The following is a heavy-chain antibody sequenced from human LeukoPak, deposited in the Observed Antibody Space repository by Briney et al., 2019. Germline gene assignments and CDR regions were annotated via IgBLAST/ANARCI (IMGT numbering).Heavy chain of an antibody. CDR1: GFTFSNYG. D-gene: IGHD3-22*01. CDR2: IWYDGSNF. V-gene: IGHV3-33*01. Sequence: GRSLRLSCAASGFTFSNYGMHRVRQAPGKGLEWVALIWYDGSNFYFGDSVKGRFTISRDNSKNTLYLQMNSLRAEDTAVYYCARVSDYYDRSGYRTTDAFDIWGQGTMVTVSS. CDR3: ARVSDYYDRSGYRTTDAFDI. J-gene: IGHJ3*02.